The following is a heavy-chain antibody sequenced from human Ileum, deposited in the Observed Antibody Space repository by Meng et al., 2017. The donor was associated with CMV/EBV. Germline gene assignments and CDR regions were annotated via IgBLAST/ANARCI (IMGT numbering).Heavy chain of an antibody. CDR3: ARLLTLAPRPIDY. CDR1: GASISSSNW. J-gene: IGHJ4*02. V-gene: IGHV4-4*02. Sequence: QVQLQESGPGLVKPSGTLSLPCAVSGASISSSNWWIWVRQPPGKGLEWIGQVYHSGSTNYNPSLKSRVTISLDKSKSQFSLNLTSVTAADTALYYCARLLTLAPRPIDYWGQGSLVTVSS. CDR2: VYHSGST.